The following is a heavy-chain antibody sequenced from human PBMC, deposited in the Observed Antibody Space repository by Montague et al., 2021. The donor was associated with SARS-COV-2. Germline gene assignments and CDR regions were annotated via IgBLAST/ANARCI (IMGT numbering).Heavy chain of an antibody. V-gene: IGHV4-34*01. CDR1: GGSFSGYY. J-gene: IGHJ5*02. CDR3: ARHSLAVTAIYNWFDP. D-gene: IGHD2-21*02. Sequence: ETLSLTCAVYGGSFSGYYWSWIRQPPGKGLEWIGSIYYSGSTYYNPSLKSRVTISVDTSKNQFSLKLSSVTAADTAVYYCARHSLAVTAIYNWFDPWGQGTLVTVSS. CDR2: IYYSGST.